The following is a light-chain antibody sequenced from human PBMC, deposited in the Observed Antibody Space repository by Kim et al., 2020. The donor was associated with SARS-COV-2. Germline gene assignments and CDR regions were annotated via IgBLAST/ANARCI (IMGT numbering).Light chain of an antibody. CDR3: QAWDSSTKV. Sequence: SYELTQPHSVSVSPGQTASITCSGDKLGDKYACWYQQKPGQSPVLVIYQDTKRPSGIPERFSGSNSGNTATLTISGTQAMDEADYYCQAWDSSTKVFGTG. CDR1: KLGDKY. J-gene: IGLJ1*01. CDR2: QDT. V-gene: IGLV3-1*01.